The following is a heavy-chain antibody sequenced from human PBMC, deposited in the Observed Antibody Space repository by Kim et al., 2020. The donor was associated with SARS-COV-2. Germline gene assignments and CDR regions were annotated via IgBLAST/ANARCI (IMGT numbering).Heavy chain of an antibody. J-gene: IGHJ5*02. V-gene: IGHV3-33*01. CDR2: IWYDGSNK. CDR3: ARDYLGRVYYYGSGSERGRFDP. Sequence: GGSLRLSCAASGFTFSSYGMHWVRQAPGKGLEWVAVIWYDGSNKYYADSVKGRFTISRDNSKNTLYLQMNSLRAEDTAVYYCARDYLGRVYYYGSGSERGRFDPWGQGTLVTVSS. CDR1: GFTFSSYG. D-gene: IGHD3-10*01.